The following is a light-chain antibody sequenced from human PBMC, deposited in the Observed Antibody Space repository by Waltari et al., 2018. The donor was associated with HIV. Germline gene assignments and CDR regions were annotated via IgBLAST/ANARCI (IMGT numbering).Light chain of an antibody. CDR1: QNVFYSSNNRNY. CDR2: WAS. CDR3: QQTYTIPPT. V-gene: IGKV4-1*01. J-gene: IGKJ4*01. Sequence: DIVMTQSPASLAVSLGERATIKCKSSQNVFYSSNNRNYLSWYQQKPGQPPKLIIYWASSRQSGVPDRFSGSGSGTDFTLTISSLQAEDVAVYFCQQTYTIPPTFGGGTKVEIK.